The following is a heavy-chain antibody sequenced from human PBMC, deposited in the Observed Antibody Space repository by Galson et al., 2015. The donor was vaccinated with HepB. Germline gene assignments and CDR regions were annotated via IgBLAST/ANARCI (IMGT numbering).Heavy chain of an antibody. V-gene: IGHV3-33*01. J-gene: IGHJ4*02. CDR1: GFTFSSYG. D-gene: IGHD4-17*01. CDR2: IWYDGSNK. CDR3: ARESHPSSTVTNIDY. Sequence: CAASGFTFSSYGMHWVRQAPGKGLEWVAVIWYDGSNKYYADSVKGRFTISRDNSKNTLYLQMNSLRAEDTAVYYCARESHPSSTVTNIDYWGQGTLVTVSS.